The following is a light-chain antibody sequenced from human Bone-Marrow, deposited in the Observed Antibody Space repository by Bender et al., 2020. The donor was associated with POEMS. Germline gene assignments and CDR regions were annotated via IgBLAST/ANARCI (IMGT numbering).Light chain of an antibody. CDR2: DVD. Sequence: SALTQPASVSGSPGQSITISCTGTGSDVGGYNLISWYQQYLGKAPKIIMYDVDKRPSGVSHRFSGSKSGNTASLTISGLQAEDEADYYCSSYAGSNNLVFGGGTKLTVL. V-gene: IGLV2-14*02. CDR1: GSDVGGYNL. CDR3: SSYAGSNNLV. J-gene: IGLJ3*02.